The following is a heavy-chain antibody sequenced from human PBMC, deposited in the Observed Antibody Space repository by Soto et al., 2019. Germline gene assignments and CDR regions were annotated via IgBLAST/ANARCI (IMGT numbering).Heavy chain of an antibody. CDR2: LYWDEDK. D-gene: IGHD3-22*01. J-gene: IGHJ4*02. CDR3: AQLKKDYYYSSAYFTT. V-gene: IGHV2-5*02. CDR1: GFSLNTAGVG. Sequence: QITLNESGPTLVKPTQTLTLTCTFSGFSLNTAGVGVAWIRQPPGKALEWLALLYWDEDKRYSPSLTSRLSITKATSENQVVLAMTNMDPVDTATYYCAQLKKDYYYSSAYFTTWGQGTLVTVSS.